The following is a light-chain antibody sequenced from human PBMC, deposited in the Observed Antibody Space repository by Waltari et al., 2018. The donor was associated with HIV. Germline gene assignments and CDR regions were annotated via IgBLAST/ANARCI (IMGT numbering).Light chain of an antibody. V-gene: IGKV3-15*01. Sequence: EIVMTQSPATLSVSPGDRATLYCRASRRSSNDFAWYKHKPRQAPRLLIYGSYTRAAGIPARFSGSGSGTEFTLSISSLQSEDFAVYDCQQYNNWPLSFGQGTKLEIK. CDR1: RRSSND. CDR3: QQYNNWPLS. J-gene: IGKJ2*01. CDR2: GSY.